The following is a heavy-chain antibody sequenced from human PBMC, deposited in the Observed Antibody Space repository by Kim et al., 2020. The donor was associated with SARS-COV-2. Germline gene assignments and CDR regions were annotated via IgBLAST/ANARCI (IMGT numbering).Heavy chain of an antibody. V-gene: IGHV4-59*01. CDR1: GGSISTYY. J-gene: IGHJ5*02. CDR3: AGLYTSSWYSWFDP. Sequence: SETLSLTCTVSGGSISTYYWSWIRQRPGKGLEWIGYVYYSWNTNYNPSLKSRVTISVDTSKNQFSLKLSPVTAADTAVYYCAGLYTSSWYSWFDPWGQGTLVTVSS. CDR2: VYYSWNT. D-gene: IGHD6-13*01.